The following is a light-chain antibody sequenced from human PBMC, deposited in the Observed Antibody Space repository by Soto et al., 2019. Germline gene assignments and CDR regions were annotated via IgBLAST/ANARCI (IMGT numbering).Light chain of an antibody. Sequence: QSVLTQPASVSGSPGQSITISCTGTSSDVGGYNLVSWYQQHPGEAPKLMIYEVSNRPSGVSNRFSGSKSGNTASLTISGLQADDEADYYCNSYTSSSTLVFGTGTKVTVL. CDR2: EVS. V-gene: IGLV2-14*01. CDR3: NSYTSSSTLV. J-gene: IGLJ1*01. CDR1: SSDVGGYNL.